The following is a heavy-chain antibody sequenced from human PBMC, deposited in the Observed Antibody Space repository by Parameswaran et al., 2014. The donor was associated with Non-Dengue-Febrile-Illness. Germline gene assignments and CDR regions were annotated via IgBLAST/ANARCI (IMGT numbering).Heavy chain of an antibody. Sequence: WIRPAPQGRGVVWVSRVNSDGSRTSYADSVKGRFTISRDNAKNTLYLQMNSLRAEDTAVYYCARDGSWYAMDVWGQGTTVTVSS. V-gene: IGHV3-74*01. CDR3: ARDGSWYAMDV. J-gene: IGHJ6*02. D-gene: IGHD6-13*01. CDR2: VNSDGSRT.